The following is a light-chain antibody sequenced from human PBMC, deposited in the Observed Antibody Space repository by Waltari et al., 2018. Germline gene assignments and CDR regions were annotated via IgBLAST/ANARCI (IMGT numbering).Light chain of an antibody. CDR2: EVS. CDR3: SSYTSSSTLE. Sequence: QSALTQPASVSGSPGQSITISCTGTSRDVGGYNDVSWYQQHPGKAPKLMIYEVSNRPSGVSNRFSGSKSGNTASLTISGLQAEDEADYYCSSYTSSSTLEFGGGTKLTVL. J-gene: IGLJ2*01. CDR1: SRDVGGYND. V-gene: IGLV2-14*01.